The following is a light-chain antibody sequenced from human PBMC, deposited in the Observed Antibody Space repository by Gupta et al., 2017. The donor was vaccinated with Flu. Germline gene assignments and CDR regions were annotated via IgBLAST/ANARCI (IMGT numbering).Light chain of an antibody. Sequence: SPSNLSASVGDRVTITCRASQSISTWLAWYQQKPGKVPKLLIYKASSLESGVPSRFSGSGSGTEFTLTISSLQPDDFATYYCQRYDSLWTFGQGTRVEIK. V-gene: IGKV1-5*03. CDR1: QSISTW. CDR2: KAS. CDR3: QRYDSLWT. J-gene: IGKJ1*01.